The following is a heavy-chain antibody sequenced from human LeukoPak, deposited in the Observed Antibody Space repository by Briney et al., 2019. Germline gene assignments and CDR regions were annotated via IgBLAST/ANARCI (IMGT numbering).Heavy chain of an antibody. V-gene: IGHV3-53*01. CDR3: ATPALVGATSFSFDY. CDR2: IYSGGST. D-gene: IGHD1-26*01. CDR1: GFTVSSNY. J-gene: IGHJ4*02. Sequence: GGSLRLSCAASGFTVSSNYMSWVRQAPGKGLEWVSVIYSGGSTYYADSVKGRFTISRDNSKNTLYLQMNSLRAEDTAVYYCATPALVGATSFSFDYWGQGTLVTVSS.